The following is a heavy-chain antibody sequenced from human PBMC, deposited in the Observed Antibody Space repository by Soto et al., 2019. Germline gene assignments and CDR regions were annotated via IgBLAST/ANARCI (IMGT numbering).Heavy chain of an antibody. D-gene: IGHD5-12*01. J-gene: IGHJ4*02. CDR1: GGTFSSYA. V-gene: IGHV1-69*13. CDR2: IIPIFGTA. CDR3: ASDRGWLQLIFDY. Sequence: GASVKVSCKASGGTFSSYAISWVRQAPGQGLEWMGGIIPIFGTANYAQKFQGRVTITADESTSTAYMELSSLRSEDTAVYYCASDRGWLQLIFDYWGQGTLVTLSS.